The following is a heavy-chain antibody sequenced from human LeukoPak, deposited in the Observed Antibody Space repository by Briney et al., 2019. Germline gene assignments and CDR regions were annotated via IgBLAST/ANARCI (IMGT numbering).Heavy chain of an antibody. Sequence: LSLTCAVYGGSFSGYYWSWIRQPPGKGLEWVAVIWYDGSNKYYADSVKGRFTISRDNSKNTLYLQMNSLRAEDTAVYYCARDHAIYSSSWSLDYWGQGTLVTVSS. V-gene: IGHV3-33*08. J-gene: IGHJ4*02. D-gene: IGHD6-13*01. CDR3: ARDHAIYSSSWSLDY. CDR2: IWYDGSNK. CDR1: GGSFSGYY.